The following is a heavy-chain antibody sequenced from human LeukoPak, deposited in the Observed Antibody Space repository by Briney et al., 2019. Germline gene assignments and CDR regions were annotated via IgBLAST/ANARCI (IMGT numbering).Heavy chain of an antibody. D-gene: IGHD3-16*01. CDR1: GFTFSSYA. J-gene: IGHJ4*02. V-gene: IGHV3-23*01. CDR2: ISGSGGST. Sequence: GGSLGLSCAASGFTFSSYAMSWVRQAPGKGLEWVSAISGSGGSTYYADSVKGRFTISRDNSRDTLYLQMNSLRAEDTAVYYCAKGYYDYVWGSYYFDYWGQGTLVTVSS. CDR3: AKGYYDYVWGSYYFDY.